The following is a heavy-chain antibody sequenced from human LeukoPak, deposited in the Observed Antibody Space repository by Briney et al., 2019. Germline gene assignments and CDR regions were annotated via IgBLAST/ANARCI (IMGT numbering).Heavy chain of an antibody. D-gene: IGHD1-26*01. J-gene: IGHJ4*02. CDR1: GFSFSSYS. V-gene: IGHV3-21*01. CDR3: ASRSGSHFLM. CDR2: ISSSSSYI. Sequence: PGGSLRLSCAASGFSFSSYSMNWVRQAPGKGLERVSSISSSSSYIYYADSVKGRFTISRDNAKNSLYLQMNSLRAEDTAVYYCASRSGSHFLMWGQGTLVTVSS.